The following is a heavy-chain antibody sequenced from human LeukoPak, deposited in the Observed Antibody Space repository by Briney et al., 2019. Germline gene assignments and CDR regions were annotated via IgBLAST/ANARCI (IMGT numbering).Heavy chain of an antibody. CDR3: ARESMPRFCSGGSCYSHYYYYYGMDV. CDR2: IIPIFGTA. CDR1: GYTFTSYG. V-gene: IGHV1-69*13. J-gene: IGHJ6*02. D-gene: IGHD2-15*01. Sequence: SVKVSCKASGYTFTSYGISWVRQAPGQGLEWMGGIIPIFGTANYAQKFQGRVTITADESTSTAYMELSSLRSEDTAVYYCARESMPRFCSGGSCYSHYYYYYGMDVWGQGTTVTVSS.